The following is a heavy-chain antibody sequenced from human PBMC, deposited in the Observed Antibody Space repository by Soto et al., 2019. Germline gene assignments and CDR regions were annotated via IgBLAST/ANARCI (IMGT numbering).Heavy chain of an antibody. V-gene: IGHV3-9*01. CDR2: ISWNSGSI. J-gene: IGHJ6*02. CDR1: GFTFDDYA. D-gene: IGHD6-6*01. Sequence: GGSLRLSCAASGFTFDDYAMHWVRQAPGKGLEWVSGISWNSGSIGYADSVKGRFTISRDNAKNSLYPQMNSLRAEDTALYYCAKAAGGIAARPFYYYGMDVWGQGTTVTVSS. CDR3: AKAAGGIAARPFYYYGMDV.